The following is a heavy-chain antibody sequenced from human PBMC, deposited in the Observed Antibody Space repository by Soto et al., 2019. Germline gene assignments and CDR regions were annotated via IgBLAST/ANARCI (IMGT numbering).Heavy chain of an antibody. D-gene: IGHD2-2*01. Sequence: GGSLRLSCAASGFTFRSYALSWVRQAPGKRLEWISAIRGGGGSTYYADSVKGRFTISRDNSKNTLYLQMNSLRVGDTAVYYCAKDPLGGIDCSTTRCSDYWGQGTLVTVSS. V-gene: IGHV3-23*01. J-gene: IGHJ4*02. CDR1: GFTFRSYA. CDR2: IRGGGGST. CDR3: AKDPLGGIDCSTTRCSDY.